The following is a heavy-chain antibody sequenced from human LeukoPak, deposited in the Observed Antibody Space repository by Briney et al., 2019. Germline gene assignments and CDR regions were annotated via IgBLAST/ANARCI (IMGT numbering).Heavy chain of an antibody. Sequence: GGSLRLSCAASGFTFSSYGMHWVRQAPGKGLEWVAVISYDGSNKYYADSVKGRFTISRDNSKNTLYLQMNSLRAEDTAVYYCAKDRSVLLWSGEFPDYWGQGTLVTVSS. CDR1: GFTFSSYG. CDR2: ISYDGSNK. J-gene: IGHJ4*02. CDR3: AKDRSVLLWSGEFPDY. V-gene: IGHV3-30*18. D-gene: IGHD3-10*01.